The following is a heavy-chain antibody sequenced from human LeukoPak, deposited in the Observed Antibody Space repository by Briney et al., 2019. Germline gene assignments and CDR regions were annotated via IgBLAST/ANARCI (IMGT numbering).Heavy chain of an antibody. CDR2: ISWNSGSI. CDR3: ARTYDYKGPRGMDV. V-gene: IGHV3-9*01. CDR1: GFTFDDYA. Sequence: GRSLRLSCAASGFTFDDYAMHWVRQAPGKGLEWVSGISWNSGSIGYADSVKGRFTISRDNAKNSLYLQMNSLRAEDTAVYYCARTYDYKGPRGMDVWGQGTTVTVSS. J-gene: IGHJ6*02. D-gene: IGHD5-12*01.